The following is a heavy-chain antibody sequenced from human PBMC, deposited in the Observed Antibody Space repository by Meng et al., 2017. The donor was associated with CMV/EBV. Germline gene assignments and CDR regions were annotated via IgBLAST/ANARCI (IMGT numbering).Heavy chain of an antibody. D-gene: IGHD4/OR15-4a*01. CDR1: GFTFSSYA. J-gene: IGHJ4*02. CDR3: AKDPISNLPYYFDY. Sequence: GESLKFSCAASGFTFSSYAMSWVRQAPGKGLEWVSAISGSGGSTYYADSVKGRFTISRDNSKNTLYLQMNSLRAEDTAVYYCAKDPISNLPYYFDYWGQGTLVTVSS. CDR2: ISGSGGST. V-gene: IGHV3-23*01.